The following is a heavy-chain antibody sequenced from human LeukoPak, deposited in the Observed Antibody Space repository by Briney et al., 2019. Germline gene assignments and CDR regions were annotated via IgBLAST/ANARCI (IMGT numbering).Heavy chain of an antibody. J-gene: IGHJ4*02. CDR1: GFTFSSYE. CDR2: ISSSGSTI. CDR3: ARDLPRTYYYDSSGYPYYFDY. Sequence: GGSLRLSCAASGFTFSSYEMNWVRQAPGKGLEWVSYISSSGSTIYYADSVKGRFTISRDNAKNSLYLQMNSLRAEDTAVYYCARDLPRTYYYDSSGYPYYFDYWGQGTLVTVPS. V-gene: IGHV3-48*03. D-gene: IGHD3-22*01.